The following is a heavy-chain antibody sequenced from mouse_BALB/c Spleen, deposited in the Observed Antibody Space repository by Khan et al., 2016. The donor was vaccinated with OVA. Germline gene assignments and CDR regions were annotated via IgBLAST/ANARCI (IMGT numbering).Heavy chain of an antibody. CDR2: IWSDGIT. J-gene: IGHJ4*01. CDR3: ARSDFYAMDY. V-gene: IGHV2-6*02. Sequence: VKLLESRPGLVAPSQSLSITCTVSGFSLTSYGVHWVRQPPGKGLEWLVVIWSDGITTYNSTLKSRLSISKDNSKSQVFLKMNSLQTDDTAMYYCARSDFYAMDYWGQGTSVTVSS. CDR1: GFSLTSYG.